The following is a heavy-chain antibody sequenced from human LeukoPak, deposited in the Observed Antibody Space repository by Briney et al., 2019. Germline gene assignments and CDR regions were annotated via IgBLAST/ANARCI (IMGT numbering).Heavy chain of an antibody. CDR1: GGSFSGYY. V-gene: IGHV4-34*01. Sequence: SETLSLTCAVYGGSFSGYYWSWIRQPPGKGLEWIGEINHSGSTNYNPSLKSRVTISVDKSKNQFSLKLSSVTAADTAVYYCARVTCSGGSCYLENWNFDLWGRGTLVTVSS. J-gene: IGHJ2*01. CDR2: INHSGST. CDR3: ARVTCSGGSCYLENWNFDL. D-gene: IGHD2-15*01.